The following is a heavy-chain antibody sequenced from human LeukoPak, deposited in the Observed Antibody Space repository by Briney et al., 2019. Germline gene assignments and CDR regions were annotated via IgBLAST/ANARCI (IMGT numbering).Heavy chain of an antibody. Sequence: GGSLRLSCAASGFTFEDFGMSWVRQAPGKGLEWVSHINYNSGSTGYADSVKGRFTISRDNAKNSLYLQMDSLRAEDTALYYCARRSGGYYMDVWGQGTTVTVSS. CDR2: INYNSGST. D-gene: IGHD2-15*01. V-gene: IGHV3-20*04. J-gene: IGHJ6*03. CDR1: GFTFEDFG. CDR3: ARRSGGYYMDV.